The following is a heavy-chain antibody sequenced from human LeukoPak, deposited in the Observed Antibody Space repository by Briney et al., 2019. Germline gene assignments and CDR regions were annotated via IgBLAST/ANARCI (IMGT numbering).Heavy chain of an antibody. CDR1: GGSFIDYY. J-gene: IGHJ6*03. CDR3: ARGPPGYCTGGSCYSYYYYYYMDV. Sequence: PSETLSLTCAVYGGSFIDYYWSWIRQPPGKGLEWIGEINHSGSTNYNPSLKSRVTISVDTSKNQFSLKLSSVTAADTAVYYCARGPPGYCTGGSCYSYYYYYYMDVWAKGTTVTVSS. CDR2: INHSGST. V-gene: IGHV4-34*01. D-gene: IGHD2-15*01.